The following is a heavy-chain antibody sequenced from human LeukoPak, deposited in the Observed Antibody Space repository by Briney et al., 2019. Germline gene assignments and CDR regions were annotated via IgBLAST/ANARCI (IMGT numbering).Heavy chain of an antibody. V-gene: IGHV3-21*01. CDR1: GFTFSSYS. CDR3: AREEMATISDY. J-gene: IGHJ4*02. D-gene: IGHD5-24*01. Sequence: GGSLRLSCAASGFTFSSYSMNWVRQAPGKGLEWVSFISSSSYIYYADSVKGRFTISRDNAKNSLYLQMNSLRAEDTAVYYCAREEMATISDYWGQGTLVTVSS. CDR2: ISSSSYI.